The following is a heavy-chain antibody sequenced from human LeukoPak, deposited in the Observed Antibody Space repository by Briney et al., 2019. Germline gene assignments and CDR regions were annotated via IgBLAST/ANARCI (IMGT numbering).Heavy chain of an antibody. D-gene: IGHD3-16*02. CDR1: GGSISSYY. CDR3: ARGLRGYHSDY. Sequence: SETLSLTCTVSGGSISSYYWSWIRQPPGKGLEWIGYTYYSGSTNYNPSLKSRVTISVDTSKNQFSLKLSSVTAADTAVYYCARGLRGYHSDYWGQGTLVTVSS. V-gene: IGHV4-59*01. CDR2: TYYSGST. J-gene: IGHJ4*02.